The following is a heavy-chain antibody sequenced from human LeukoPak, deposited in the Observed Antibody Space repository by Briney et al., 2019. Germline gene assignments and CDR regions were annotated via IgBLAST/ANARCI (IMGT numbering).Heavy chain of an antibody. V-gene: IGHV4-31*03. CDR1: GGSLSSGGYY. CDR2: IYYSGST. Sequence: SQTLSLTCTVSGGSLSSGGYYWSWIRQHPGKGLEWIGYIYYSGSTYYNPSLKSRVTISVDTSKNQFSLKLSSVTAADTAVYYCARGTGTTRQYYYGMDVWGQGTTVTVSS. CDR3: ARGTGTTRQYYYGMDV. D-gene: IGHD1-7*01. J-gene: IGHJ6*02.